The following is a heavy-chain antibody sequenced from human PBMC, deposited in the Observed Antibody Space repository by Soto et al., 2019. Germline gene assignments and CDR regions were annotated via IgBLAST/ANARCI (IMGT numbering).Heavy chain of an antibody. V-gene: IGHV4-31*03. D-gene: IGHD5-18*01. Sequence: QVQLQESGPGLVKPSQTLSLTCTVSGGSISSGGYYWSWIRQHPGKGLEWIGYIYYSGSTYYNPSLKSRLTISVDTCKNQVSLKLSSVTATDTAVYYCARVFDTAMVTGWFDPWGQGPLVTVSS. CDR1: GGSISSGGYY. J-gene: IGHJ5*02. CDR3: ARVFDTAMVTGWFDP. CDR2: IYYSGST.